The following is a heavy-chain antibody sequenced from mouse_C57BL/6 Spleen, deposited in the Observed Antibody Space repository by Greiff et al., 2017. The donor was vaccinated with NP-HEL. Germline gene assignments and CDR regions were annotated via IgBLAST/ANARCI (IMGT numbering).Heavy chain of an antibody. CDR3: ARLTTVVAVYYYDY. J-gene: IGHJ2*01. CDR2: IHPNSGST. D-gene: IGHD1-1*01. Sequence: QVQLQQPGAELVKPGASVKLSCKASGYTFTSYWMHWVKQRPGQGLEWIGMIHPNSGSTNYTEKFKSKATLTVDKSASTAYMQLSSLTSQDSAVYYCARLTTVVAVYYYDYWGQGTTLTVAS. V-gene: IGHV1-64*01. CDR1: GYTFTSYW.